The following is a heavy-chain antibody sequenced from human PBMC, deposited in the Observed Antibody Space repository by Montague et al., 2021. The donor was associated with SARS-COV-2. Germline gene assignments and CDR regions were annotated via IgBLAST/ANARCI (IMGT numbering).Heavy chain of an antibody. D-gene: IGHD3-10*01. CDR3: ARGPSDIYYYNGMDV. CDR1: GFSLSTSGMC. J-gene: IGHJ6*02. Sequence: PALVKPTQTLTLTCTFSGFSLSTSGMCMTWIRQPPGKALEWLARIDWDDDKYYNTSLKSRLTISKDTSKNLVVLTMTNMDPVDTATYYCARGPSDIYYYNGMDVWGQGTTVTVSS. V-gene: IGHV2-70*11. CDR2: IDWDDDK.